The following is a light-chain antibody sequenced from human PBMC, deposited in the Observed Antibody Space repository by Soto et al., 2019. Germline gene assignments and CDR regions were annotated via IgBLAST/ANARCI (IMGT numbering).Light chain of an antibody. Sequence: QSALTQPASVSGCPGQSITISCTGTSSDVGGYNLVSWYQQYPDKAPKLMIFDVNTRPSGVSNRFSGSKSGNTASLTISGLQAEDEADYYCSSYKSSSTLPYVFGTGTKLTVL. CDR2: DVN. CDR1: SSDVGGYNL. CDR3: SSYKSSSTLPYV. J-gene: IGLJ1*01. V-gene: IGLV2-14*01.